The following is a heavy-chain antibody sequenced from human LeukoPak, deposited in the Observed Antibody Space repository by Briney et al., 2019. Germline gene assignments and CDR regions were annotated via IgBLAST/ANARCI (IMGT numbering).Heavy chain of an antibody. V-gene: IGHV4-59*01. CDR2: VYYSGST. J-gene: IGHJ4*02. Sequence: SETLSLTCAVYGGSFSGYYWSWIRQPPGKGLEWIGYVYYSGSTNYNPSLESRVTISVDTSKNQFSLKLSSVTAADTAVYYCAREYSSGWSGTGYWGQGTLVTVSS. D-gene: IGHD6-19*01. CDR1: GGSFSGYY. CDR3: AREYSSGWSGTGY.